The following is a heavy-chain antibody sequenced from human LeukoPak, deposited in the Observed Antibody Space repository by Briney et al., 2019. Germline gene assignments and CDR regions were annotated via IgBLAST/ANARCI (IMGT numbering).Heavy chain of an antibody. CDR3: AKGCQCPSGLSSWFDP. CDR1: GFTFTNYG. CDR2: LCGSGDGQ. Sequence: PGGSLRLSCSASGFTFTNYGMSWVRQAPGKGLEWVSGLCGSGDGQFYADSVEGRFTISRDIFNNIWYLQMNSLRAEDTAVYYCAKGCQCPSGLSSWFDPRGQGTLVAVSS. D-gene: IGHD1-14*01. J-gene: IGHJ5*02. V-gene: IGHV3-23*01.